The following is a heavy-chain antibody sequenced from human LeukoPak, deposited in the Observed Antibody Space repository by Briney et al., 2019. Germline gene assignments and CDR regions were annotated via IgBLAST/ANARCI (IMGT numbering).Heavy chain of an antibody. Sequence: ASVKVSCKASGYTFTSYDINWVRQATGQGLEWMGWMNPNSGNTGYAQKFQGGVTMTRNTSISTAYMGLSSLRSEDTAVYDCARDDFWTYSYYYGMDVWGQGTTVTVSS. J-gene: IGHJ6*02. CDR2: MNPNSGNT. CDR3: ARDDFWTYSYYYGMDV. CDR1: GYTFTSYD. D-gene: IGHD3-3*01. V-gene: IGHV1-8*01.